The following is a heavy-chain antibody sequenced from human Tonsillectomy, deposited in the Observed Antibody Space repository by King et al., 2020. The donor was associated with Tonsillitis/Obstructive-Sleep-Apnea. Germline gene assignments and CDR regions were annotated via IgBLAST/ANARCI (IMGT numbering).Heavy chain of an antibody. CDR3: AREGRYYYDSSGYYQYYFDY. CDR1: SGSISSGGYY. V-gene: IGHV4-31*03. CDR2: IYYSGST. J-gene: IGHJ4*02. D-gene: IGHD3-22*01. Sequence: VQLQESGPGLVKPSQTLSLTCTVSSGSISSGGYYWSWIRQHPGKGLAWIGYIYYSGSTYYNPSLKSRVTISVETSKNQFSLKLSSVTSADTAVYYCAREGRYYYDSSGYYQYYFDYWGQGTLVTVSS.